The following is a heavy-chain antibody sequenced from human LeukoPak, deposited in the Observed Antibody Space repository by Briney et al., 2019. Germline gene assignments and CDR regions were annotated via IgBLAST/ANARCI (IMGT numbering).Heavy chain of an antibody. Sequence: ASVKVSCKVSGYTLTELSMHWVRQAPGQGLEWMGWINPNSGGTNYAQRFRGRVAMTRDTSISTAYMELSRLRSDDTAVYYCAREGSSGWYGLDYWGQGTLVTVSS. J-gene: IGHJ4*02. CDR3: AREGSSGWYGLDY. D-gene: IGHD6-19*01. CDR2: INPNSGGT. CDR1: GYTLTELS. V-gene: IGHV1-2*02.